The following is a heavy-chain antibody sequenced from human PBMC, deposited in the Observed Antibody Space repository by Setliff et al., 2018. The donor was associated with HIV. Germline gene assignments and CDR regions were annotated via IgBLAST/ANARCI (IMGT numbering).Heavy chain of an antibody. CDR3: ARVQMAYAAFDV. Sequence: SETLSLTCTVSGGSISSGGYYWNWIRQYPVKGLEWIGHIYYNGRTLFNPALGTRLNMSVDTSENQFSLKLSSVTAADTAVYYCARVQMAYAAFDVWGQGTMVTVSS. J-gene: IGHJ3*01. V-gene: IGHV4-31*03. D-gene: IGHD4-17*01. CDR2: IYYNGRT. CDR1: GGSISSGGYY.